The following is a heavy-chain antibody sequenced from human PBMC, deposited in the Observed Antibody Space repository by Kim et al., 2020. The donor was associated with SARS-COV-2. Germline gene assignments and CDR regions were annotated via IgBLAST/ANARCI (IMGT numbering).Heavy chain of an antibody. J-gene: IGHJ4*02. CDR3: ARSDGYSYFDY. D-gene: IGHD2-15*01. V-gene: IGHV3-30*01. Sequence: NKYCAGSVKGRFTISRDNSKNTLYLQMNSLRAEDTAVYYCARSDGYSYFDYWGQGTLVTVSS. CDR2: NK.